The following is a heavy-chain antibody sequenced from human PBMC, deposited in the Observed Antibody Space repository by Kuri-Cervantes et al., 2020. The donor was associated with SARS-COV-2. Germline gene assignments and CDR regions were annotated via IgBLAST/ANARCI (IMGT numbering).Heavy chain of an antibody. CDR1: GYTFTGYY. Sequence: ASVKVSCKASGYTFTGYYMHWVRQAPGQGLEWMGWISAYNGNTNYAQKFQGRVTLTRITSISTAYMELSSLRFEDAAVYYCARDSGDWDPDGFDIWGQGTMVTVSS. CDR2: ISAYNGNT. CDR3: ARDSGDWDPDGFDI. V-gene: IGHV1-2*02. D-gene: IGHD2-21*02. J-gene: IGHJ3*02.